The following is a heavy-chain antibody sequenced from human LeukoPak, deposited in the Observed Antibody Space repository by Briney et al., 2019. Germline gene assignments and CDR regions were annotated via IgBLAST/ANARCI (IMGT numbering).Heavy chain of an antibody. D-gene: IGHD6-13*01. Sequence: GGSLRLSCAASGITVSSNYMGWVRQAPGKGLEWVSVIYSGGSTYYADSVKGRFTISRDSSKNTLHLQMNSLRAEDTAVYYCASWGSSYLQFYYGMDVWGQGTTVTVSS. CDR1: GITVSSNY. CDR2: IYSGGST. CDR3: ASWGSSYLQFYYGMDV. J-gene: IGHJ6*02. V-gene: IGHV3-66*01.